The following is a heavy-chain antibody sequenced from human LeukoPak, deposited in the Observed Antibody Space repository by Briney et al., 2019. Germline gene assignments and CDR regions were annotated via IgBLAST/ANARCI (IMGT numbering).Heavy chain of an antibody. J-gene: IGHJ4*02. CDR1: GFTFSSYW. CDR3: AREGYSSSWHLDY. V-gene: IGHV3-74*01. D-gene: IGHD6-13*01. Sequence: GGSLRLSCAASGFTFSSYWMHWVRQAPGKGLVWVSRINSDGSSTSYADSVKGRFTISRDNAKNTLYLQRNSLRAEDTAVYYCAREGYSSSWHLDYWGQGTLVTVSS. CDR2: INSDGSST.